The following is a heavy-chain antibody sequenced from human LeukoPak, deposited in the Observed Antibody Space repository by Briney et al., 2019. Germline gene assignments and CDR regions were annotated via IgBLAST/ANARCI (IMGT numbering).Heavy chain of an antibody. CDR2: IYHSGST. V-gene: IGHV4-30-2*01. CDR1: GGSISSGGYY. CDR3: ARVNLWSGSRYYFDY. J-gene: IGHJ4*02. Sequence: LSLTCTVSGGSISSGGYYWSWIRQPPGKGLEWIGYIYHSGSTYYNPSLKSRVTISVDRSKNQFSLKLSSVTAADTAVYYCARVNLWSGSRYYFDYWGQGTLVTVSS. D-gene: IGHD3-3*01.